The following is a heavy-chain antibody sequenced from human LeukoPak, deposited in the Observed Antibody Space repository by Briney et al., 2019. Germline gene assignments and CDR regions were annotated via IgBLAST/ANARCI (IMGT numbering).Heavy chain of an antibody. CDR1: GGSLSSSSYY. CDR2: INHSGST. V-gene: IGHV4-39*07. Sequence: PSETLSLTCTVSGGSLSSSSYYWGWIRQPPGKGLEWIGEINHSGSTNYNPSLKSRLTISVDTSKNQFSLKLSSVTAADTAVYYCARTYVWGSYRYIFGVFDTWGQGTMVTVSS. J-gene: IGHJ3*02. D-gene: IGHD3-16*02. CDR3: ARTYVWGSYRYIFGVFDT.